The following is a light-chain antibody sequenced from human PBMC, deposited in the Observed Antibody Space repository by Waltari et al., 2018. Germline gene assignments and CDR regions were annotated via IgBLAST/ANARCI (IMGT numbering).Light chain of an antibody. V-gene: IGKV3-11*01. CDR1: QSVSSY. CDR2: DAS. Sequence: EIVLTQSPATLSLSPGARATLSCRASQSVSSYLAWYQQKPGLPPRLLIYDASNRATGIPARFSGSGSGTDFTLTISSLEPEDFAVYFCQHRSNWWTFGQGTKVEIK. J-gene: IGKJ1*01. CDR3: QHRSNWWT.